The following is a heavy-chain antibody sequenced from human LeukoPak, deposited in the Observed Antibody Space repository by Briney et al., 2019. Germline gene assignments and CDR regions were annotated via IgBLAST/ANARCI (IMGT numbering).Heavy chain of an antibody. CDR1: GFTFSNYG. Sequence: GRSLRLSCAASGFTFSNYGMHWVRQAPGKGLEWVAVISYDGSNKYYADSVKGRFTISRDNSKNTLYLQMNSLRAEDTAVYYCANGGIVGATTDWEYYFDYWGQGTLVTVSS. V-gene: IGHV3-30*18. J-gene: IGHJ4*02. CDR2: ISYDGSNK. D-gene: IGHD1-26*01. CDR3: ANGGIVGATTDWEYYFDY.